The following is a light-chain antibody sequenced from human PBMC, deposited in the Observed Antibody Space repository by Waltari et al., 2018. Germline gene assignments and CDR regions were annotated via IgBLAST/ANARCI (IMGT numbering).Light chain of an antibody. CDR1: SSDVGGSSY. J-gene: IGLJ1*01. Sequence: QSALTQPASVSGSPGQSITISCTGTSSDVGGSSYVSWYQQHPGTAPRLMIYDVSQRPSGVSDRFSGSKSGNTASLTISGLQAEDEADYYCCSYGASDTYVFGTGTTVTVL. V-gene: IGLV2-23*02. CDR3: CSYGASDTYV. CDR2: DVS.